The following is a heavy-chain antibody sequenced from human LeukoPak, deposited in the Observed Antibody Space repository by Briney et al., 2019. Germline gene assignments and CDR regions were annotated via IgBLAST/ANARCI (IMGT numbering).Heavy chain of an antibody. Sequence: GGSLRLSCAASGFTFSDYCMSWIRQAPGKGLEWVSYISSSGSTIYYADSVKGRFTISRDNAKNSLYLQMNSLRAEDTAVYYCASPYDYVWGSHDAFDIWGQGTMVTVSS. V-gene: IGHV3-11*01. D-gene: IGHD3-16*01. CDR1: GFTFSDYC. CDR3: ASPYDYVWGSHDAFDI. CDR2: ISSSGSTI. J-gene: IGHJ3*02.